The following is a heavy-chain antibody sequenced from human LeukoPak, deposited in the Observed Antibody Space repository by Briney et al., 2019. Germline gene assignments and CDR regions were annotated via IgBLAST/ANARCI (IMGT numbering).Heavy chain of an antibody. CDR3: AREGLGELTLDY. D-gene: IGHD3-16*01. CDR1: GYTFTAYY. Sequence: ASMKVSCKASGYTFTAYYLHWVRQAPGQGLEWMGWISTYNGDTNYAQELQGRVTMTTDTFTNTAYMELRSLRSDDTAVYYCAREGLGELTLDYWGQGTLVTVSS. J-gene: IGHJ4*02. V-gene: IGHV1-18*04. CDR2: ISTYNGDT.